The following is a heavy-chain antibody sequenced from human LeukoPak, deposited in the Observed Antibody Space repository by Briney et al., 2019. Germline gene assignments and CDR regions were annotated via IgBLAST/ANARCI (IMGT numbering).Heavy chain of an antibody. CDR2: IIPIFGTA. D-gene: IGHD3-10*01. CDR3: ARGPYYYGSESYYWNYFDY. Sequence: GSSVKVSCKASGGTFSSYAISWVRQAPGQGLEWMGGIIPIFGTANYAQKFQGRVTITADKSTSTAYMELSSLRSEDTAVYYCARGPYYYGSESYYWNYFDYWGQGTLVTVSS. V-gene: IGHV1-69*06. CDR1: GGTFSSYA. J-gene: IGHJ4*02.